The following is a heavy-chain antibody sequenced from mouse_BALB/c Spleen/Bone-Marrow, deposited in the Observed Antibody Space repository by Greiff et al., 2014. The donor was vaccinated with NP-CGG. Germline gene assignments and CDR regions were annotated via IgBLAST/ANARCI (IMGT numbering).Heavy chain of an antibody. Sequence: VQVVESGAELVKPGASVKLSCMASGFTFTSYWIHWVKQRPGQGPEWIGEINPSNGRTNYNEKFKGKATLTEDKSSSTAYMQLSSLTSEDSAVYYCARDGNYRYAMDYWGQGTSVTVSS. CDR3: ARDGNYRYAMDY. CDR2: INPSNGRT. CDR1: GFTFTSYW. D-gene: IGHD2-1*01. V-gene: IGHV1S81*02. J-gene: IGHJ4*01.